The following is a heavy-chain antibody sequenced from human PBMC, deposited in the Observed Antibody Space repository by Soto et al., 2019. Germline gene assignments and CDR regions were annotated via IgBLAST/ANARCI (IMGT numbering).Heavy chain of an antibody. Sequence: PSETLSLTCTVSGGSISRYYLSWIRQPPGKGLEWIGYIYYSGSTNYNPSLKSRVTISVDTSKNQFSLKLSSVTAADTAVYYCARTYDSSGYDLLSFDYWGQGTLVTVSS. CDR3: ARTYDSSGYDLLSFDY. V-gene: IGHV4-59*01. CDR2: IYYSGST. D-gene: IGHD3-22*01. J-gene: IGHJ4*02. CDR1: GGSISRYY.